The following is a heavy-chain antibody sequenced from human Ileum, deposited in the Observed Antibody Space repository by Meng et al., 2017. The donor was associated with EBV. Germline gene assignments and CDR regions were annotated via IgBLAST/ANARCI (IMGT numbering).Heavy chain of an antibody. Sequence: LQLQYSGPGLVNPSGTRPRTCTGSGGSSSSSSYYWAWICQPPGEGLEWIGSVVYSGTTYYTSSLKSRVSISVDTSKNQFSLKLSSVTAADTAVYYCARHHHSPTFDYWGQGTLVTVSS. V-gene: IGHV4-39*01. CDR1: GGSSSSSSYY. CDR3: ARHHHSPTFDY. CDR2: VVYSGTT. D-gene: IGHD1-14*01. J-gene: IGHJ4*02.